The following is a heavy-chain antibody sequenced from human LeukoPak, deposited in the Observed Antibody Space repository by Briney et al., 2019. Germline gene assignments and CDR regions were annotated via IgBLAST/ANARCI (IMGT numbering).Heavy chain of an antibody. V-gene: IGHV1-18*01. J-gene: IGHJ4*02. CDR3: AMGNWIYGDY. D-gene: IGHD1-7*01. Sequence: ASVKVSCKASDYTFTSYGISWVRQAPGQGLEWMGWISTYNGNTNYPQKLQGRVTMTTDTSTSTAYMELRSLRSDDTAVYYCAMGNWIYGDYWGQGTLVTVSS. CDR1: DYTFTSYG. CDR2: ISTYNGNT.